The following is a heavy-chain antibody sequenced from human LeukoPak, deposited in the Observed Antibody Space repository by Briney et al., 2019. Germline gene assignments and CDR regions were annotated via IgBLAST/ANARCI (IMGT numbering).Heavy chain of an antibody. CDR2: IYTSGST. V-gene: IGHV4-4*07. CDR3: ARGRGIAVALWWFDP. D-gene: IGHD6-19*01. Sequence: SETLSLTCTVSGGSISSYYWSWIRQPAGKGLEWIGRIYTSGSTNYNPSLKSRVTVSVDTSKNQFSLKLSSVTAADTAVYYCARGRGIAVALWWFDPWGQGTLVTVSS. CDR1: GGSISSYY. J-gene: IGHJ5*02.